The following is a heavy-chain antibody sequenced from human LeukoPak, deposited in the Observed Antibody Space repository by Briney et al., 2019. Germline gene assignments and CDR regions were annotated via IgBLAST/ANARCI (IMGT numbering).Heavy chain of an antibody. CDR2: ISSSGSTI. V-gene: IGHV3-11*04. CDR1: GFTFSDYY. Sequence: GGSLRLSCAASGFTFSDYYMSWIRQAPGKGLEWVSYISSSGSTIYYADSVKGRFTISRDNAKNSLYLQMNSLRAEDTAVYYCASCSSTSCYDIAFDIWGQGTMVTVSS. D-gene: IGHD2-2*01. CDR3: ASCSSTSCYDIAFDI. J-gene: IGHJ3*02.